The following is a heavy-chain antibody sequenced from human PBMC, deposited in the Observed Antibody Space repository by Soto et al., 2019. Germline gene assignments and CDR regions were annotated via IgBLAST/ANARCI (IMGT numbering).Heavy chain of an antibody. J-gene: IGHJ6*02. V-gene: IGHV4-59*01. CDR1: GGSIISYY. CDR2: IYYSGST. D-gene: IGHD5-18*01. Sequence: SETLSLTCTVSGGSIISYYWSWIRQPPWKGLEWIGYIYYSGSTNYNPSLKSRVTISVDTSKNQFSLKLSSVTAADTAVYYCARDGRYSYGSGMDVWGQGTTVTVSS. CDR3: ARDGRYSYGSGMDV.